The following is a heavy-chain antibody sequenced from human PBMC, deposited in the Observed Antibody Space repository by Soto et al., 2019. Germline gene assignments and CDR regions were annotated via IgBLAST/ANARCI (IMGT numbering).Heavy chain of an antibody. Sequence: EVQLVESGGGLIQPGGSLRLSCAASAFTVSRNYMIWVRQAPGKGLEWVSVIDSGGSTNYADSVKGRFTISRDTSKNPLYVQMNSLRAEDTAVYYWAGGIAVAGSIDYWGQGTLVTVSS. D-gene: IGHD6-19*01. V-gene: IGHV3-53*01. J-gene: IGHJ4*02. CDR2: IDSGGST. CDR3: AGGIAVAGSIDY. CDR1: AFTVSRNY.